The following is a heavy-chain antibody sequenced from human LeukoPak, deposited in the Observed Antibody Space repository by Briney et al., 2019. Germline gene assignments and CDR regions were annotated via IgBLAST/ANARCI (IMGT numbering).Heavy chain of an antibody. J-gene: IGHJ3*01. Sequence: GGSLRLSCAASGFTFSSFWMSWVRQAPGKGLEWVANIKQDESEKYYVDSVKGRFTISRDNAKNSLYLQMNSLRAEDTSVYYCAKVGPITISDFDAFDLWGQGTMVTVSS. D-gene: IGHD3-3*01. CDR3: AKVGPITISDFDAFDL. CDR1: GFTFSSFW. V-gene: IGHV3-7*01. CDR2: IKQDESEK.